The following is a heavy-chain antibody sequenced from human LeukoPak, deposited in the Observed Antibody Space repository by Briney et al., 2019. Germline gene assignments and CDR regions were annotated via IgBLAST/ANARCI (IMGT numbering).Heavy chain of an antibody. CDR1: GFTFSSYG. Sequence: GGSLRLSCAASGFTFSSYGMSWVRQAPGKGLEWVSAISGSGGSTYYADSVKGRFTISRDNSRNTLSLQMSSLRAEDTAVYYCAKEDFGDYGTAYSYYMDVWGKGTTVTVSS. V-gene: IGHV3-23*01. J-gene: IGHJ6*03. CDR2: ISGSGGST. D-gene: IGHD4-17*01. CDR3: AKEDFGDYGTAYSYYMDV.